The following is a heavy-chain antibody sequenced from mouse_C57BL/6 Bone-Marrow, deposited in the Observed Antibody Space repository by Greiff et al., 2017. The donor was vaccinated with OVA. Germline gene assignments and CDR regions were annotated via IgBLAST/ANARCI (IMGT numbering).Heavy chain of an antibody. CDR1: GYTFTSYG. CDR3: ARRSYGSSPAWFAY. J-gene: IGHJ3*01. CDR2: IYPRSGNT. Sequence: QVQLQQSGAELARPGASVKLSCKASGYTFTSYGISWVKQRTGQGLEWIGEIYPRSGNTYYNEKFKGKATLTADKSSSTAYMELRSPTSEDSAVYFCARRSYGSSPAWFAYWGQGTLVTVSA. D-gene: IGHD1-1*01. V-gene: IGHV1-81*01.